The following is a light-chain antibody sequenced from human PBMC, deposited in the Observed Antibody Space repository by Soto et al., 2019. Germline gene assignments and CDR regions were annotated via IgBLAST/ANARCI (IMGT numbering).Light chain of an antibody. Sequence: EIVLTQSPGTLSLSPGERASLACRASQTVNSSYLAWYQQKPGQAPRLLIYDASSRATGIPDRFSGSGSGTDFTLTIYRLEPEDFAVYYCQQSGYSPITFGQGARLEIK. CDR2: DAS. CDR3: QQSGYSPIT. J-gene: IGKJ5*01. V-gene: IGKV3-20*01. CDR1: QTVNSSY.